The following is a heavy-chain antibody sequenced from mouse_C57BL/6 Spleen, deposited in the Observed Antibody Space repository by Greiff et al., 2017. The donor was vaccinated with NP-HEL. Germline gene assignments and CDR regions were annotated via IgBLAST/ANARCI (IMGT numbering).Heavy chain of an antibody. CDR3: ARPRSSYDYFDY. Sequence: EVKLVESGGDLVKPGGSLKLSCAASGFTFSSYGMSWVRQTPDKRLEWVATISSGGSYTYYPDSVKGRFTISRDNAKNTLYLQMSSLKSEDTAMYYCARPRSSYDYFDYWGQGTTLTVSS. V-gene: IGHV5-6*02. J-gene: IGHJ2*01. CDR2: ISSGGSYT. CDR1: GFTFSSYG. D-gene: IGHD1-1*01.